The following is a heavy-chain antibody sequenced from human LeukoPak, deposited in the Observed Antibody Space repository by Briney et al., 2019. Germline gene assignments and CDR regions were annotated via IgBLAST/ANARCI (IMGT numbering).Heavy chain of an antibody. CDR1: GFTDSPNY. V-gene: IGHV3-66*01. CDR3: ARVIRGSGSCFDY. D-gene: IGHD2-15*01. J-gene: IGHJ4*02. CDR2: IFSGGST. Sequence: GWSQRLSCASSGFTDSPNYMTWARDAPGKGLEWSSIIFSGGSTYYAEYVKCRFTISRDNSKNTLYLQMNSLRAEDTAVYYCARVIRGSGSCFDYWGQGTLVTVSS.